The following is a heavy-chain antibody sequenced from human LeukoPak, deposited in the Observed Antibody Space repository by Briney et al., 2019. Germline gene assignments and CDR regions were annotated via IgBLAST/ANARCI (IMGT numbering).Heavy chain of an antibody. V-gene: IGHV1-2*02. J-gene: IGHJ6*02. CDR1: GYTFTGYY. Sequence: ASVKVSCKASGYTFTGYYMHWVRQAPGQGLEWMGWINPNSGGTNYAQKFQGRITMTRDTSISTAYMELSRLRSDDTAVYYCARDPYGSGSYRSSHGMDVWGQGTTVTVSS. D-gene: IGHD3-10*01. CDR3: ARDPYGSGSYRSSHGMDV. CDR2: INPNSGGT.